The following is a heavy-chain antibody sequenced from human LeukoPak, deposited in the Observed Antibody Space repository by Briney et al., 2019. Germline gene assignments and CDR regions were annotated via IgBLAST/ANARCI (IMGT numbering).Heavy chain of an antibody. CDR2: ISSSSSYI. Sequence: GESLRLSCAASGFTFSSYSMNWVRQAPGKGLEWVSSISSSSSYIYYADSVKGRFTISRDNAKNSLYLQMNSLRAEDTAVYYCARVNYCSSTSCSSGAWYYYYGMDVWGQGTTVTVSS. J-gene: IGHJ6*02. V-gene: IGHV3-21*01. CDR3: ARVNYCSSTSCSSGAWYYYYGMDV. D-gene: IGHD2-2*01. CDR1: GFTFSSYS.